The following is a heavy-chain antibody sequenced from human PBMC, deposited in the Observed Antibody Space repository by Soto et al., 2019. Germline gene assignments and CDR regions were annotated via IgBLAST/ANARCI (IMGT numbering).Heavy chain of an antibody. J-gene: IGHJ4*02. V-gene: IGHV1-69*13. CDR3: ARGGGSGSYKTWLDY. CDR2: IIPIFGTA. D-gene: IGHD1-26*01. Sequence: AVKVSCKACGGTFSSYAISWVRQAPGQGLEWMGGIIPIFGTANYAQKFQGRVTITADESTSTAYMELSSLRSEDTAVYYCARGGGSGSYKTWLDYWGQGTLVTVSS. CDR1: GGTFSSYA.